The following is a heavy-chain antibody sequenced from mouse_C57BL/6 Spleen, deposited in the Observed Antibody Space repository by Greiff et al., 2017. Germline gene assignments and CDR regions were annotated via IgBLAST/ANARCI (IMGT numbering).Heavy chain of an antibody. CDR1: GYSFTSYY. J-gene: IGHJ2*01. CDR2: IYPGSGTP. CDR3: ARYYDGEAEDY. V-gene: IGHV1-66*01. D-gene: IGHD1-1*01. Sequence: VKLMESGPELVKPGASVKISCKASGYSFTSYYIHWVKQRPGQGLEWIGWIYPGSGTPKYNEKFKGKATLTADTYSSTAYMQLSSLTSEEAAVYYCARYYDGEAEDYWGQGTTLTVSS.